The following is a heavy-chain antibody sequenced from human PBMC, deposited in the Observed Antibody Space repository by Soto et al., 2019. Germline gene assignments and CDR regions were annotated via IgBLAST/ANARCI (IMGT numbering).Heavy chain of an antibody. V-gene: IGHV1-69*13. Sequence: SVKVSCKASGGTFSSYAISWVRQAPGQGLEWMGGLIPILGTANYAQKFQGRVTITADESTSTAYMELSSLRSEDTAVYYCARGPSNYDFWSAHLDVWGQGTTVTVSS. CDR2: LIPILGTA. CDR1: GGTFSSYA. D-gene: IGHD3-3*01. CDR3: ARGPSNYDFWSAHLDV. J-gene: IGHJ6*02.